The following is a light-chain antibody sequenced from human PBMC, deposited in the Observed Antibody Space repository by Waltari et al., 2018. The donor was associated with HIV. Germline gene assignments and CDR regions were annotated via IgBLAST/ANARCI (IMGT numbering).Light chain of an antibody. Sequence: VLTQTPSVSVAPGKTARTTSGGEIIGSKSANWYQQQPGEVPVMVIYHETVRPSGGPYRFSAANSAGTSTLTIRRVDDGDEADNFCRVSYTSTDQYVIFGGGTNL. CDR2: HET. J-gene: IGLJ2*01. CDR1: IIGSKS. V-gene: IGLV3-21*01. CDR3: RVSYTSTDQYVI.